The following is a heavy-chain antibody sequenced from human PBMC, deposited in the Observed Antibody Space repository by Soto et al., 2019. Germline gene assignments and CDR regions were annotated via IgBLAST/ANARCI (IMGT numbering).Heavy chain of an antibody. J-gene: IGHJ4*02. Sequence: GSGPTLVNPTQTLTLTCTFSGFSLSTHGVGVGWIRQPPGKALEWLALIYWDDDKRYSPSLKSRLTITKDTPKNQVVLTLTNMDPVDTATYYCAHRRPGSWNFDSWGQGTLVTVSS. V-gene: IGHV2-5*02. CDR1: GFSLSTHGVG. CDR3: AHRRPGSWNFDS. D-gene: IGHD1-1*01. CDR2: IYWDDDK.